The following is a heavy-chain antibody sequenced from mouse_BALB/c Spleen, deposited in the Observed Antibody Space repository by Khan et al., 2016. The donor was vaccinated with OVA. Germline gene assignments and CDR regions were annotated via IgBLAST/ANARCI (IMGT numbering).Heavy chain of an antibody. V-gene: IGHV1-4*01. CDR1: GYTFTTYT. CDR2: INPSNGYT. CDR3: AREGAYDRSDGCVSY. D-gene: IGHD2-14*01. J-gene: IGHJ3*01. Sequence: QVQLKQSGAELARPGASVKMSCKASGYTFTTYTMHWLKQRPGQGLEWIGYINPSNGYTNYNHKFKDKSTLTADNSSSTAYMQLSSLTSDYSADDYCAREGAYDRSDGCVSYWGQGALVTVSA.